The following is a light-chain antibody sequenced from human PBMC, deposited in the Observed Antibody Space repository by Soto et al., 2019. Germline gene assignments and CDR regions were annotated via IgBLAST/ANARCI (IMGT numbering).Light chain of an antibody. J-gene: IGKJ1*01. Sequence: IQMTQSPSTLSGSVGDRVTITCRASQTISSWSAWYQQKPWKAPNLQTYKASTLKSGVPSRFSGSGSGTGFTLTISSLQPDDFATYYCQLYNSYSEAFGQGTKVELK. CDR3: QLYNSYSEA. V-gene: IGKV1-5*03. CDR2: KAS. CDR1: QTISSW.